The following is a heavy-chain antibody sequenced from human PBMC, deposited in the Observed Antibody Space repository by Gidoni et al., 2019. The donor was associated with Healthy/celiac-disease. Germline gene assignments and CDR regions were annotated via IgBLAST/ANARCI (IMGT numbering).Heavy chain of an antibody. CDR1: GFTFSSYG. Sequence: QVQLVESGGGVVQPGRSLRLSCSASGFTFSSYGMHWVRQAPGKGLEWVAVISYDGSNKYYADSVKGRFTISRDNSKNTLYLQMNSLRAEDTAVYYCAKDWGDGYNVFDYWGQGTLVTVSS. CDR3: AKDWGDGYNVFDY. D-gene: IGHD5-12*01. CDR2: ISYDGSNK. V-gene: IGHV3-30*18. J-gene: IGHJ4*02.